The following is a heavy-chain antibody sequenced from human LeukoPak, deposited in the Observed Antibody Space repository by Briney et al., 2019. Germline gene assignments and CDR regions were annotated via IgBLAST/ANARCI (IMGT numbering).Heavy chain of an antibody. Sequence: PGGSLRLSCAASGFTFSKHAMHWVRQAPGKGLEWVAVVADDEKTIFYADSLKGRFTVSRDNSKNTVYLQMNSLRDEDTAVYYCAREKQSGGTPFDYWGQGALVTVSS. J-gene: IGHJ4*02. V-gene: IGHV3-30*04. CDR3: AREKQSGGTPFDY. CDR2: VADDEKTI. CDR1: GFTFSKHA. D-gene: IGHD1-26*01.